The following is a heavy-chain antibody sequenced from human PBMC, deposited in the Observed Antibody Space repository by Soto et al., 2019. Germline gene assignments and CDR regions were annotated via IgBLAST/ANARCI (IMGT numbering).Heavy chain of an antibody. V-gene: IGHV3-30-3*01. Sequence: GGSLRLSCAASGFTFSSYAMHWVRQAPGKGLEWVAVISYDGSNKYYADSVKGRFTISRDNSKNTLYLQMNSLRAEDTAVYYCARAGRTYYDFWSFDPWGQGTLVTVSS. J-gene: IGHJ5*02. CDR3: ARAGRTYYDFWSFDP. CDR2: ISYDGSNK. CDR1: GFTFSSYA. D-gene: IGHD3-3*01.